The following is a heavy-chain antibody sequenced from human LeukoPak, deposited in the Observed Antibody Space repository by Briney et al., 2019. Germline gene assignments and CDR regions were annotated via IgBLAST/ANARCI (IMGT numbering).Heavy chain of an antibody. CDR2: INHSGST. J-gene: IGHJ3*02. D-gene: IGHD1-26*01. Sequence: SETLSLTCAVYGGSFSGYYWSWIRQPPGKGLEWIGEINHSGSTNYNPSLKSRVTISVDTSKNQFSLKLSSVTAADTAVYYCAGPTEWELLNAFDIWGQGTMVTVSS. CDR3: AGPTEWELLNAFDI. V-gene: IGHV4-34*01. CDR1: GGSFSGYY.